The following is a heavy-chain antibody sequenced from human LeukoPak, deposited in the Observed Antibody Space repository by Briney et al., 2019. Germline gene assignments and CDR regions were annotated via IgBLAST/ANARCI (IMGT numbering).Heavy chain of an antibody. Sequence: GGSLRLSCAASGFTFSSYAMSWVRQAPGQGLEWVSTISGTSGATYYADSVKGRFTMSRDNSMNTVYLQMSSLRAEDTAVYYCAKDRKGDDFWSDYYMDVWGKGTTVTVSS. CDR3: AKDRKGDDFWSDYYMDV. D-gene: IGHD3-3*01. CDR1: GFTFSSYA. CDR2: ISGTSGAT. V-gene: IGHV3-23*01. J-gene: IGHJ6*03.